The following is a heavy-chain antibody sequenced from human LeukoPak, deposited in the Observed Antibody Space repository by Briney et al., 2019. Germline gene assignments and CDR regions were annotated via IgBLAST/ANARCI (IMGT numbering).Heavy chain of an antibody. CDR1: GDSVSSNSAA. CDR2: TYYRSKWCN. CDR3: ARESAGTYYFDY. J-gene: IGHJ4*02. V-gene: IGHV6-1*01. Sequence: SQTLSLTCAISGDSVSSNSAAWNWIRQSPSRGLEWLGRTYYRSKWCNNYALSVKSRMTVNPDTSKNQISLQLNSVTPEDTAVYYCARESAGTYYFDYWGQGALVTVSS. D-gene: IGHD6-19*01.